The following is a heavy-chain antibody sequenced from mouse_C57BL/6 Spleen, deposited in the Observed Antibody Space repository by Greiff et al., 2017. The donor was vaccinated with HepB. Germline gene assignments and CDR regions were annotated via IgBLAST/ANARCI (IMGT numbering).Heavy chain of an antibody. J-gene: IGHJ2*01. Sequence: EVKLVESEGGLVQPGSSMKLSCTASGFTFSDYYMAWVRQVPEKGLEWVANINYDGSSTYYLDSLKSRFIISRDNAKNILYLQMSSLKSEDTATYYCARKLTGRGYFDYWGQGTTLTVSS. CDR2: INYDGSST. CDR1: GFTFSDYY. CDR3: ARKLTGRGYFDY. D-gene: IGHD4-1*01. V-gene: IGHV5-16*01.